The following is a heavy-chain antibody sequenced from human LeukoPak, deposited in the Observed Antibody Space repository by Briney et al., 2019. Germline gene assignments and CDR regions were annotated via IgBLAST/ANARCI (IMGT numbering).Heavy chain of an antibody. J-gene: IGHJ5*02. V-gene: IGHV4-61*02. CDR2: MQTSEIV. Sequence: SQTLSLTCTVSGDSISSAGFYWSWIRQPAGKGLEWIGRMQTSEIVSYNPSLKSRVTISVDKSKNQFSLKLSSVTAADTAVYYCAREIGWELQDGWFDPWGQGTLVTVSS. CDR1: GDSISSAGFY. CDR3: AREIGWELQDGWFDP. D-gene: IGHD1-26*01.